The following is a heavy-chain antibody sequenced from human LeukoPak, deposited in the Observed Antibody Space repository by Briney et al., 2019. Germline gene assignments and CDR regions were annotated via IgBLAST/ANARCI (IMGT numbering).Heavy chain of an antibody. V-gene: IGHV3-7*03. D-gene: IGHD3-16*01. J-gene: IGHJ6*02. CDR3: ARGGGLDV. Sequence: GGSLRLSCAASGFTFSHYWMSWVRQAPGKGLEWVASINHNGNVNYYVDSVKGRFTISRDNAKNSLYLQMSNLRAEDTAVYFCARGGGLDVWGQGATVTVSS. CDR1: GFTFSHYW. CDR2: INHNGNVN.